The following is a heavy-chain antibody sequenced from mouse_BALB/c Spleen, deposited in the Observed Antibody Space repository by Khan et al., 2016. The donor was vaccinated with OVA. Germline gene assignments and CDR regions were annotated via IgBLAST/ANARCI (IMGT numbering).Heavy chain of an antibody. D-gene: IGHD1-1*01. CDR3: ATQGSTYTWFAY. CDR2: IYPFNDDS. CDR1: GYTFTSYV. Sequence: VQLQQSGPELLKPGASVKMSCKASGYTFTSYVMHWVKQKPGQGLEWIGYIYPFNDDSKYSEKFKGKATLTSDTSSNTAYMELSSLTSEDSAVCYCATQGSTYTWFAYWGQGTLVTVSA. V-gene: IGHV1S136*01. J-gene: IGHJ3*01.